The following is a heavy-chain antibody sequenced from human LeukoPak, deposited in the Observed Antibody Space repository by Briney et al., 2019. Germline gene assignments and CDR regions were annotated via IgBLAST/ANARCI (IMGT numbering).Heavy chain of an antibody. Sequence: SETLSLTCAVYGGSFSGYYWSWIRQPPGKGLEWIGEINHSGSTYYNPSLKSRVTISVDTSKNQFSLKLSSVTAADTAVYYCATVASSSWYDWFDPWGQGTLVTVSS. D-gene: IGHD6-13*01. J-gene: IGHJ5*02. CDR2: INHSGST. CDR3: ATVASSSWYDWFDP. V-gene: IGHV4-34*01. CDR1: GGSFSGYY.